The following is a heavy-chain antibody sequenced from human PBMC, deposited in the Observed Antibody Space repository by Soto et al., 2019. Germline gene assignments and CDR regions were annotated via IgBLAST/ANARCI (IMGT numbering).Heavy chain of an antibody. CDR2: MSYAGTYK. Sequence: RWSLRLSCGVSGFTCSDYGMHWGRQAPGKGLEWVAVMSYAGTYKYYADSVKGRFTISRDLSGNTLFLQMNSLRLEDTAVYFCAKEMYPRTVLDSSSPWGDYWGQGTLVTAPQ. J-gene: IGHJ4*02. CDR1: GFTCSDYG. CDR3: AKEMYPRTVLDSSSPWGDY. V-gene: IGHV3-30*18. D-gene: IGHD6-6*01.